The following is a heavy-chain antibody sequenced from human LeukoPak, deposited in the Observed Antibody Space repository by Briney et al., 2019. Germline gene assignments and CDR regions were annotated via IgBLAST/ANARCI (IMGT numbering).Heavy chain of an antibody. V-gene: IGHV3-23*01. Sequence: PGGSLRLSCAASGFTFSSYAMSWVRQAPGKGLEWVSVISGSGGSTYYADSVKGRFTISRDNSKNTLYLQMNSLRAEDTAVYYCAKSVPLPTYYDILTGYHDYGMDVWGQGTTVTVSS. D-gene: IGHD3-9*01. CDR1: GFTFSSYA. CDR3: AKSVPLPTYYDILTGYHDYGMDV. J-gene: IGHJ6*02. CDR2: ISGSGGST.